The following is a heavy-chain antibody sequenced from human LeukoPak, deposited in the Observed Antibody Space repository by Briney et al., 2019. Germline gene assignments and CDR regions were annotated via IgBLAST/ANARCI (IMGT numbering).Heavy chain of an antibody. CDR3: VRRGDASSGWGDHDF. Sequence: GGSLRLSCAASGFSFSDSWMGWLRQAPGKGPQCVANIKHDGSETYYVDSVRGRFTISRDNSKNMVHLQMNSLTGEDTALYYCVRRGDASSGWGDHDFWGQGALVTVSS. V-gene: IGHV3-7*03. CDR2: IKHDGSET. J-gene: IGHJ4*02. D-gene: IGHD6-19*01. CDR1: GFSFSDSW.